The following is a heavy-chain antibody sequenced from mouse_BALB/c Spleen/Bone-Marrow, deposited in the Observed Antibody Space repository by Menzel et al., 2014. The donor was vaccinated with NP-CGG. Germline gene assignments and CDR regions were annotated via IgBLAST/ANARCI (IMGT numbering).Heavy chain of an antibody. Sequence: VQLVESGAGLVKPGGSLKLSCAASGFTFSSYAMSWVRQTPEKRLEWVATISSGGSYTYYPDNVKGRFTISRDNSKNTLYLQMSSLRSEDAAMYYCARHGITGLIDYWGQGTTLTVSS. J-gene: IGHJ2*01. CDR2: ISSGGSYT. CDR3: ARHGITGLIDY. D-gene: IGHD2-4*01. CDR1: GFTFSSYA. V-gene: IGHV5-9-3*01.